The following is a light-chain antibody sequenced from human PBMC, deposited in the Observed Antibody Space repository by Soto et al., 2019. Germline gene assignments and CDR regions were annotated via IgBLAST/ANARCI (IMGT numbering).Light chain of an antibody. CDR2: DVS. Sequence: QSALTQPASVSGSPGQSITISCTGTSSDIGGYNYVSWYQQHPGKAPKLMIYDVSDRPSGVSNRFSGSKSGNTASLTISGLQAEDEADHYCASYASSNTVLFGGGTKLTVL. CDR3: ASYASSNTVL. J-gene: IGLJ2*01. V-gene: IGLV2-14*03. CDR1: SSDIGGYNY.